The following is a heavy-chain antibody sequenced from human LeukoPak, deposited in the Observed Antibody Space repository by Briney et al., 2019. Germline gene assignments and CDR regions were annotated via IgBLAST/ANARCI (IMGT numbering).Heavy chain of an antibody. CDR1: GFTFSSYA. V-gene: IGHV3-30-3*01. CDR2: ISYDGSNK. D-gene: IGHD6-19*01. Sequence: GGSLRLPCAASGFTFSSYAMHWVRQAPGKGLEWVAVISYDGSNKYYADSVKGRFTISRDNSKNTLYLQMNSLRAEDTAVYYCARGGVASAWLADQFDYWGQGTLVTVSS. CDR3: ARGGVASAWLADQFDY. J-gene: IGHJ4*02.